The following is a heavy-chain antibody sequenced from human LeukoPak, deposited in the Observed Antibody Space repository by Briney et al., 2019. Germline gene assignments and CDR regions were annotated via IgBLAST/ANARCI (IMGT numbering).Heavy chain of an antibody. CDR3: ARGRYYDSSGPLDFDY. J-gene: IGHJ4*02. CDR1: GYTFTSYG. Sequence: ASVKVSCKASGYTFTSYGISWVRQAPGQGLEWMGWISAYNGNTNYAQKLQGRVTMTTDTSTSTAYMELRSLRSDDTAVYYCARGRYYDSSGPLDFDYWGQGILVTVSS. D-gene: IGHD3-22*01. CDR2: ISAYNGNT. V-gene: IGHV1-18*01.